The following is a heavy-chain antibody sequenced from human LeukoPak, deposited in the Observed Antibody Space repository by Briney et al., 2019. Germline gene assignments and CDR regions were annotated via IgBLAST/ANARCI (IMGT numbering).Heavy chain of an antibody. V-gene: IGHV3-21*01. J-gene: IGHJ4*02. CDR2: ISSSSSYI. CDR3: VYRLPGYYFDY. CDR1: GFTFSSYS. Sequence: GGSLRLSCPASGFTFSSYSMNWVRQAPGKGLKWVSSISSSSSYIYYADSVKGRFTISRDNAKNSLYLQMNSLRAEDTTVYYCVYRLPGYYFDYWGQGTLVTVSS. D-gene: IGHD1-26*01.